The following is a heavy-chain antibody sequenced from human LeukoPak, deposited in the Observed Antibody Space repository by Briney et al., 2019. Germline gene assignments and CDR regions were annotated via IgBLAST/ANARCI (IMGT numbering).Heavy chain of an antibody. D-gene: IGHD2-21*01. J-gene: IGHJ4*02. V-gene: IGHV3-48*02. Sequence: GGSLRLSCAASGFIFSDYHISWVRQAPGRGLEWISYISTTGTTMHYADSVKGRFAVSRDNAKSSLYLQMNSLRDEDTAIYYCARVWQDNSGVDFWGQGTLVTVSS. CDR3: ARVWQDNSGVDF. CDR2: ISTTGTTM. CDR1: GFIFSDYH.